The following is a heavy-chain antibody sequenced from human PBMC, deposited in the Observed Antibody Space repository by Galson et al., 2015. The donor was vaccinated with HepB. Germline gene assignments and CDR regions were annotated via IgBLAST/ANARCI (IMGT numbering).Heavy chain of an antibody. V-gene: IGHV3-21*01. CDR1: GFTFSSYS. CDR3: ACPKLTYDAFDI. Sequence: SLRLSCAASGFTFSSYSMNWVRQAPGKGLEWVSSISSSSSYIYYADSVKGRFTISRDNAKNSLYLQMNSLRAEDTAVYYCACPKLTYDAFDIWGQGTMVTVSS. D-gene: IGHD4/OR15-4a*01. J-gene: IGHJ3*02. CDR2: ISSSSSYI.